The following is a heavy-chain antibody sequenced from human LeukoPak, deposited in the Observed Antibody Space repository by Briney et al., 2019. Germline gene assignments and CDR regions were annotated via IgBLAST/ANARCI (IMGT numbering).Heavy chain of an antibody. J-gene: IGHJ5*02. V-gene: IGHV4-34*01. CDR2: INHSGST. D-gene: IGHD7-27*01. CDR3: ARLLTGWFDP. Sequence: KTSETLSLTCAVYGGSFSGYYWSWIRQPPGKGLEWIGEINHSGSTNYNPSLKSRVTISVDTSKNQFSLKLSSVTAADTAVYYCARLLTGWFDPWGQGTLVTVSS. CDR1: GGSFSGYY.